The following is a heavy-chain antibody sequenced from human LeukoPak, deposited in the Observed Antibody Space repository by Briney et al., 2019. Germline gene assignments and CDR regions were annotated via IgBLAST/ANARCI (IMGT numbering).Heavy chain of an antibody. CDR2: ISADGTAT. CDR1: GFTFESHA. Sequence: PGGSLRLSCAASGFTFESHAMTWLRQAPGRGLEWVSLISADGTATHYADSVTGRFTISRDNSKDTLFLQMSSLRAEDTALYYCSKGTTDYDSWGQGTLVTVSS. V-gene: IGHV3-23*01. CDR3: SKGTTDYDS. J-gene: IGHJ5*02. D-gene: IGHD4-17*01.